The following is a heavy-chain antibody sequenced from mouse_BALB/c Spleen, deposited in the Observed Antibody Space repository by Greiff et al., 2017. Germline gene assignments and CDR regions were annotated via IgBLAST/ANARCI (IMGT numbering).Heavy chain of an antibody. V-gene: IGHV5-6*01. CDR3: ARQDYEWAMDY. Sequence: VQLKESGGDLVKPGGSLKLSCAASGFTFSSYGMSWVRQTPDKRLEWVATISSGGSYTYYPDSVKGRFTISRDNAKNTLYLQMSSLKSEDTAMYYCARQDYEWAMDYWGQGTSVTVSS. J-gene: IGHJ4*01. CDR1: GFTFSSYG. CDR2: ISSGGSYT. D-gene: IGHD2-4*01.